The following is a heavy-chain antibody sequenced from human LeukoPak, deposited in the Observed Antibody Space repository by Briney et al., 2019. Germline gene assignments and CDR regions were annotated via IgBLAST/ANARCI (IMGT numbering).Heavy chain of an antibody. CDR2: INHSGST. Sequence: SETLSLTCTVSGGSISSYYWSWIRQPPGKGLEWIGEINHSGSTNYNPSLKSRVTISVDTSKNQFSLKLSSVTAADTAVYYCARGGQQLFDYWGQGTLVTVSS. CDR1: GGSISSYY. J-gene: IGHJ4*02. V-gene: IGHV4-34*01. D-gene: IGHD6-13*01. CDR3: ARGGQQLFDY.